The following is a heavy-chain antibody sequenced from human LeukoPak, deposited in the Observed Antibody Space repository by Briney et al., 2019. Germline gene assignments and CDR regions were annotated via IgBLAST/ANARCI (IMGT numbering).Heavy chain of an antibody. CDR3: ARDTGYCSSTSCLNWFDP. J-gene: IGHJ5*02. CDR2: IIPILGIA. V-gene: IGHV1-69*04. D-gene: IGHD2-2*01. Sequence: SVKVSCKASGGTFSSYTISWVRQAPGQGLEWMGRIIPILGIANYAQKFQGRVTITADKSTSTAYMELSSLRSEDTAVYYCARDTGYCSSTSCLNWFDPWSQGTLVTVSS. CDR1: GGTFSSYT.